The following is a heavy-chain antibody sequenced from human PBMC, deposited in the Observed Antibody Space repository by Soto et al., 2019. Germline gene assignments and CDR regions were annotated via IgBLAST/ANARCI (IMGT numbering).Heavy chain of an antibody. J-gene: IGHJ3*02. CDR1: GFTFSSYG. CDR2: ISYDGSNK. V-gene: IGHV3-30*18. Sequence: PXXSLRLSFAASGFTFSSYGMHWVPQAPGKGLEWVAVISYDGSNKYYADSVKGRFTISRDNSKNTLYLQMNSLRADHTAVYYCAKIGTMVRGIKDAFDIWGQGTMVTVS. D-gene: IGHD3-10*01. CDR3: AKIGTMVRGIKDAFDI.